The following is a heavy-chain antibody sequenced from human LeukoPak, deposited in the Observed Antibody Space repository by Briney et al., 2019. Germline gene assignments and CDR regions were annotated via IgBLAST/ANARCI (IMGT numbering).Heavy chain of an antibody. CDR2: IKQDGSEK. J-gene: IGHJ4*02. D-gene: IGHD3-16*02. V-gene: IGHV3-7*01. Sequence: GGSLRLSCAASGFTFSSYWMSWVRQAPGKGLEWVANIKQDGSEKYYVDSVKGRFTISRDNAKNSLYLQMNSLRAEDTAVYYCASETYDYVWGSYRSNYFDYWGQGTLVTVSS. CDR1: GFTFSSYW. CDR3: ASETYDYVWGSYRSNYFDY.